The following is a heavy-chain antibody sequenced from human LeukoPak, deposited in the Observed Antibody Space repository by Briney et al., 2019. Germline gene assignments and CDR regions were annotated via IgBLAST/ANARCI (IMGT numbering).Heavy chain of an antibody. CDR2: IYYSGSA. CDR1: GGSISSGGYY. V-gene: IGHV4-31*03. Sequence: PSETLSLTCTVSGGSISSGGYYWSWIRQHPGKGLEWIGYIYYSGSAFYNPSLKSRLTISVDTSKNQFSLKLSSVTAADTAVYYCARHRQAYFDYWGQGTLVTVSS. CDR3: ARHRQAYFDY. J-gene: IGHJ4*02.